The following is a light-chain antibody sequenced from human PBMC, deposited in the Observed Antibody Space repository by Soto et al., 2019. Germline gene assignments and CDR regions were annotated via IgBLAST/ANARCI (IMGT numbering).Light chain of an antibody. Sequence: QSALTQPASVSGSLGQSITISCTGTSSDVGAYNYVSWYQQHPGKAPRLMIYEVNKRPSGVPDRFSGSKSGYTASLTVSGLQTEDEAFYYCSSSAGIYHYLVFGGGTKLTVL. V-gene: IGLV2-8*01. CDR2: EVN. CDR1: SSDVGAYNY. CDR3: SSSAGIYHYLV. J-gene: IGLJ3*02.